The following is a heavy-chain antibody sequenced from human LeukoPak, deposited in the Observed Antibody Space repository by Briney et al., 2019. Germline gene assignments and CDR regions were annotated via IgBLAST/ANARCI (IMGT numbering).Heavy chain of an antibody. D-gene: IGHD6-13*01. CDR1: GGSISSSSYY. J-gene: IGHJ1*01. Sequence: PSETLSLTCTVSGGSISSSSYYWGWIRQPPGKGLEWIGSIYYSGSTYYNPSLKSRVTISVGTSKNQFSLKLSSVTAADTAVYYCARGYSSSFAEYFQHWGQGTLVTVSS. CDR2: IYYSGST. V-gene: IGHV4-39*07. CDR3: ARGYSSSFAEYFQH.